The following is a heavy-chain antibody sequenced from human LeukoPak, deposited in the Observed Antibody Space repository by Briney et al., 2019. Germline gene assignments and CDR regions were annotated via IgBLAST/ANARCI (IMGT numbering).Heavy chain of an antibody. J-gene: IGHJ6*03. CDR2: ISSSSSYI. CDR3: GRVGKQLVRPHYFYYYMDV. D-gene: IGHD6-6*01. CDR1: GFTFSSYS. V-gene: IGHV3-21*01. Sequence: PGGSLRLSCAASGFTFSSYSMNWVRQAPGKGLEWVSSISSSSSYIYYADSVKGRFTISRDNAKNSLYLQMNSLRAEDTAVYYCGRVGKQLVRPHYFYYYMDVWGTGTTVTVSS.